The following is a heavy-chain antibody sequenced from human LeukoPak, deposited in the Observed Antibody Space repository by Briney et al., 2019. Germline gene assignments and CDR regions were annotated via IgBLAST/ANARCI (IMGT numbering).Heavy chain of an antibody. CDR3: TRGGQGMGV. J-gene: IGHJ6*02. V-gene: IGHV6-1*01. CDR1: GDSVSSNTAS. CDR2: TYYRSKWYN. Sequence: SQTLSLTCAISGDSVSSNTASWHWIRQSPSSGLEWLGRTYYRSKWYNNYALSVKSRITINPDTSKNRFSLQLNSVTPEDTAVYYCTRGGQGMGVWGQGTTVTVSS.